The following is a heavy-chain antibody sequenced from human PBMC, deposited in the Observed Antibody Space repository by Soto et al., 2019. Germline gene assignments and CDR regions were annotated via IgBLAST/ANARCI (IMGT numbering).Heavy chain of an antibody. CDR1: GGSISSSRSY. J-gene: IGHJ4*02. Sequence: QLQLQESGPGLVKPSETLSLTCTVSGGSISSSRSYWGWIRQPPGKGLECIGSIYYSGSTYYSPSLKSRVTISVDTSKNRFSLKLSSVTAADTAVYYCARRGLVGATTFDYWGQGTLVTVSS. CDR2: IYYSGST. V-gene: IGHV4-39*01. CDR3: ARRGLVGATTFDY. D-gene: IGHD1-26*01.